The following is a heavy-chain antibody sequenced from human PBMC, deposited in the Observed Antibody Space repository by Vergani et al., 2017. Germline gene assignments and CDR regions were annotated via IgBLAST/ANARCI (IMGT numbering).Heavy chain of an antibody. CDR2: ISPHTGRT. J-gene: IGHJ2*01. D-gene: IGHD2-2*01. CDR1: GYTFRKKD. CDR3: ARNFLGRDIEVVPTAPFWLFDL. V-gene: IGHV1-18*01. Sequence: QIQLVQSAAEVKKPGAALNVSCKASGYTFRKKDISWLRQAPGQGLEWMGSISPHTGRTNTAQQFQDRVIMTTDTSTSTAYLSLGTLTSDDTAVYFCARNFLGRDIEVVPTAPFWLFDLWGRGTRVTVSS.